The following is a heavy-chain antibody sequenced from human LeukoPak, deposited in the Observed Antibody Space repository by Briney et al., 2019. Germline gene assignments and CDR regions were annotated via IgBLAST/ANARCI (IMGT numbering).Heavy chain of an antibody. CDR1: GYTFTSYA. CDR2: INAGNGNT. V-gene: IGHV1-3*01. CDR3: ARDMVLRYFDWLSHDAFDI. D-gene: IGHD3-9*01. J-gene: IGHJ3*02. Sequence: GASVKVSCKAPGYTFTSYAMHWVRQAPGQRLEWMGWINAGNGNTKYSQKFQGRVTITRDTSASTAYMELSSLRSEDTAVYYCARDMVLRYFDWLSHDAFDIWGQGTMVTVSS.